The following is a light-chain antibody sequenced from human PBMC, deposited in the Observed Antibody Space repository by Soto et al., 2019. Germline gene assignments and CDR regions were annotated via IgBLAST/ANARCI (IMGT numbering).Light chain of an antibody. V-gene: IGKV3-20*01. J-gene: IGKJ4*01. Sequence: EIVLTQSPGTLSLSPGERATLSSRASQSVSSNYLAWYQQKPGQAPRLLIYGASSRATGIPDRFSGSGSGTDFTLTISRLEPEDFAVYYCQQSGSSPNTFGGGTKVEIK. CDR1: QSVSSNY. CDR3: QQSGSSPNT. CDR2: GAS.